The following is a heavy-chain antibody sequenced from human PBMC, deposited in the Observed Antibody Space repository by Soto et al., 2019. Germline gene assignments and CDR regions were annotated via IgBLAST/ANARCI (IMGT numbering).Heavy chain of an antibody. J-gene: IGHJ6*04. Sequence: QVQLVHSGGELKKPGASVKVSFNTSGDSFTTYGISWVRPTPGQVLEWMGWISAYNGNTNYAQKLQGRVTMPTDTCTSTAYMDLRGLRSEDTAVYYCERDGPDSYHCYGMDVWGKGSTVTVSS. CDR2: ISAYNGNT. CDR3: ERDGPDSYHCYGMDV. V-gene: IGHV1-18*01. CDR1: GDSFTTYG.